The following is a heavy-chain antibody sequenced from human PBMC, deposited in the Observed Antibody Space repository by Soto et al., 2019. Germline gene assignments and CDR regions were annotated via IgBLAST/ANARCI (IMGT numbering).Heavy chain of an antibody. CDR1: GFSLSTSGVG. Sequence: QITLKESGPTLVKPTQTLTLTCTFSGFSLSTSGVGVGWIRQPPGKALEWLALIYWDDDKRYSTSLRSRLTITKHTSKNQVVLTMTNMDPVDTATYYCAHRTIQVYGMDVWGQGTTVTVSS. J-gene: IGHJ6*02. V-gene: IGHV2-5*02. CDR2: IYWDDDK. CDR3: AHRTIQVYGMDV. D-gene: IGHD5-18*01.